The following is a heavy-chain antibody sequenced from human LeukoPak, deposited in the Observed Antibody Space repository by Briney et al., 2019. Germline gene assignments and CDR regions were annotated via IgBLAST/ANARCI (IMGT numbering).Heavy chain of an antibody. Sequence: GGSLTLSCAASGFTFSSYSMNWLRQAPGKGLEWVSSISSSSSYIYYADSVKGRFTISRHNAKNSLYLQMNSLRAEDTAVYYCARDRGQQLVLWADYYYYGMNVWGQGTTVTVSS. CDR2: ISSSSSYI. J-gene: IGHJ6*02. D-gene: IGHD6-13*01. CDR1: GFTFSSYS. CDR3: ARDRGQQLVLWADYYYYGMNV. V-gene: IGHV3-21*01.